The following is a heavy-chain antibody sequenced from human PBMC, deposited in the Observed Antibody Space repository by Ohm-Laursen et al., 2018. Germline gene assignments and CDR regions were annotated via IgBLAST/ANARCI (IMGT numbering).Heavy chain of an antibody. CDR2: IHPGGTT. CDR3: AREGYDDVFDI. J-gene: IGHJ3*02. D-gene: IGHD6-13*01. Sequence: GSLRLSCTASGFSVSTNYMKWVRQAPGKGLEWVSIIHPGGTTHHADSVKGRFTISRDNSKNTLYLQMNSLRVEDTAVYYCAREGYDDVFDIWGQGTMVTVSS. CDR1: GFSVSTNY. V-gene: IGHV3-53*01.